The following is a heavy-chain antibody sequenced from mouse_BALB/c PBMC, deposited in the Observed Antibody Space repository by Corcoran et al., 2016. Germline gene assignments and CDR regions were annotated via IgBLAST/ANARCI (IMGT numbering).Heavy chain of an antibody. D-gene: IGHD2-3*01. CDR1: GYSFTGYY. CDR2: INPYNGAT. Sequence: EVQLQQSGPELVKPGASVKISCKASGYSFTGYYMHWVKQSHVKSLEWIGRINPYNGATSYNQNFKDKASLTVDKSSSTAYMELQSLTSEDSAVYYCASDDASWFAYWGQGTLVTVSA. V-gene: IGHV1-26*01. J-gene: IGHJ3*01. CDR3: ASDDASWFAY.